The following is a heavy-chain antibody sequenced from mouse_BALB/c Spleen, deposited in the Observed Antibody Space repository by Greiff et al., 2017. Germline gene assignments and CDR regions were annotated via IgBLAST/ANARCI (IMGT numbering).Heavy chain of an antibody. D-gene: IGHD2-3*01. CDR2: INPSTGYT. CDR3: ARDDDGYYVDYFDY. V-gene: IGHV1-7*01. J-gene: IGHJ2*01. Sequence: LEESGAELAKPGASVKMSCKASGYTFTSYWMHWVKQRPGQGLEWIGYINPSTGYTEYNQKFKDKATLTADKSSSTAYMQLSSLTSEDSAVYYCARDDDGYYVDYFDYWGQGTTLTVSS. CDR1: GYTFTSYW.